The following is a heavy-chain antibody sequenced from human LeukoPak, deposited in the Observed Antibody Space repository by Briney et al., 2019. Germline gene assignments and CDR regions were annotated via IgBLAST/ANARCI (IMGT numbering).Heavy chain of an antibody. CDR1: GFTFSSYA. Sequence: GRSLRLSCAASGFTFSSYAMHWVRQAPGKGLEWVAVISYDGSNKYYADSVKGRFTISRDNSKNSLYLQMNSLRAEDTAVYYCARGLYGPNYYYYYMDVWGKGTTVTVSS. CDR3: ARGLYGPNYYYYYMDV. J-gene: IGHJ6*03. D-gene: IGHD2/OR15-2a*01. CDR2: ISYDGSNK. V-gene: IGHV3-30*04.